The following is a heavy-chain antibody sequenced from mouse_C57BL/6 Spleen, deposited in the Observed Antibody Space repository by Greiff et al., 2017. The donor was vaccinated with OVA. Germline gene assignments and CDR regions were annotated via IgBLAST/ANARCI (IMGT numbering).Heavy chain of an antibody. D-gene: IGHD2-4*01. CDR3: AREGIYYDYDYDAMDY. CDR1: GFTFSSYA. Sequence: EVMLVESGGGLVKPGGSLKLSCAASGFTFSSYAMSWVRQTPEKRLEWVATISDGGSYTYYPDNVKGRFTISRDNAKNNLYLQMSHLKSEDTAMYYCAREGIYYDYDYDAMDYWGQGTSVTVSS. V-gene: IGHV5-4*01. J-gene: IGHJ4*01. CDR2: ISDGGSYT.